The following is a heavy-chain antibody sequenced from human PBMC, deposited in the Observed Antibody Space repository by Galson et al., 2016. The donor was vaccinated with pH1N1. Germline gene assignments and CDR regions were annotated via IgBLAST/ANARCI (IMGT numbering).Heavy chain of an antibody. CDR1: GGSISSDTYY. V-gene: IGHV4-39*07. CDR2: FHHTDGT. CDR3: ARSAQWLLSSRFDP. Sequence: LSLTCTVSGGSISSDTYYWGWIRQPPGKGLEWIGSFHHTDGTYYNPSLKSRVTISVDTSKGQISLTLSSVSAADTAMYYCARSAQWLLSSRFDPWCQGILVTVSS. J-gene: IGHJ5*02. D-gene: IGHD6-19*01.